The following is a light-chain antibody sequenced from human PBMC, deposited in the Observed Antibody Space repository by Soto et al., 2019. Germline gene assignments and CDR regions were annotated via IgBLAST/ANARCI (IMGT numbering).Light chain of an antibody. CDR2: RAS. CDR3: QPYGDSPHN. CDR1: QSVTHSH. Sequence: EIVLTQSPGTLSLSPGERATLSCRASQSVTHSHLAWYQQKPGQAPRLLIYRASNRVTAIPVRFSGSGSGTDFTLTISELEPEDFAVYCFQPYGDSPHNFVQGNKLEIK. J-gene: IGKJ2*01. V-gene: IGKV3-20*01.